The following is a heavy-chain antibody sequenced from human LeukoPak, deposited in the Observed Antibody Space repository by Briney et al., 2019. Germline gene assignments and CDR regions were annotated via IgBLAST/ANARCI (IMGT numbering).Heavy chain of an antibody. CDR3: ARDRLQLQS. CDR1: GGSISGSSYY. CDR2: IYYRGNT. J-gene: IGHJ5*02. Sequence: ETLSLTCTVSGGSISGSSYYWGWIRQPPGKGLEWIGTIYYRGNTYYNPSLKSRVSISVDTSKNQFSLSLRSVTAADTAVYYCARDRLQLQSWGQGTLVTVSS. V-gene: IGHV4-39*07. D-gene: IGHD1-1*01.